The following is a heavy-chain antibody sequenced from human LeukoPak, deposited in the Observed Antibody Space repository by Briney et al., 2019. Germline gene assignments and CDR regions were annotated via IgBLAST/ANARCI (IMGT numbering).Heavy chain of an antibody. CDR1: GGSISSGSYY. V-gene: IGHV4-61*02. D-gene: IGHD6-13*01. Sequence: SETLSLTCTVSGGSISSGSYYWSWVRQPAGKGLEWIGRIYTSGSTNYNPSLKSRVTISVDTSKNQFSLKLSSVTAADTAVYYCARGGIAARYYMDVWGKGTTVTVSS. CDR2: IYTSGST. CDR3: ARGGIAARYYMDV. J-gene: IGHJ6*03.